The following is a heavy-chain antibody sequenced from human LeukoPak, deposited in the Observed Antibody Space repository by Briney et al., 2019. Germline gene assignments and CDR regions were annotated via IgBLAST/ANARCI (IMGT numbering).Heavy chain of an antibody. D-gene: IGHD3-3*01. CDR1: GFTFSSYG. J-gene: IGHJ6*02. CDR2: ISYDGSNK. Sequence: PGGSLRLSCAASGFTFSSYGMHWVRQAPGKGLEWVAVISYDGSNKYYADSVKGRFTISRDNSKNTLYLQMNSLRAEDTAVYYCAKQTIEYDFWSGYEDPYYYYGMDVWGQGTTVTVSS. V-gene: IGHV3-30*18. CDR3: AKQTIEYDFWSGYEDPYYYYGMDV.